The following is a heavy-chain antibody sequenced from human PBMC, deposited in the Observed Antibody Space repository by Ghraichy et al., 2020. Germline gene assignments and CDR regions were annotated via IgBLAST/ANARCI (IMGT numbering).Heavy chain of an antibody. D-gene: IGHD5-24*01. Sequence: GGSLRLSCAASGFIFSDYSMNWVRQAPGKGLEWVSYISRSSSTIYYADSVEGRFTISRDNAKNSLYLQMNSLRAEDTAVYYCARGPRERWHGMEVWGQGTTVTVSS. CDR2: ISRSSSTI. J-gene: IGHJ6*02. CDR1: GFIFSDYS. V-gene: IGHV3-48*01. CDR3: ARGPRERWHGMEV.